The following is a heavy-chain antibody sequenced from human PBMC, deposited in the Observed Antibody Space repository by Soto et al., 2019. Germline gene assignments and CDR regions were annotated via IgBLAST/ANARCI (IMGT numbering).Heavy chain of an antibody. V-gene: IGHV3-74*01. Sequence: GSLRLSCAASGLTFSTYWMYWVRQAPGKGLVWVSRINYDGSTTNYADSVKGRFTISRDNAKNTLYLQMNSLRAEDTAVYYCARGLIVGTTYWGQGTLV. J-gene: IGHJ4*02. CDR3: ARGLIVGTTY. D-gene: IGHD1-26*01. CDR2: INYDGSTT. CDR1: GLTFSTYW.